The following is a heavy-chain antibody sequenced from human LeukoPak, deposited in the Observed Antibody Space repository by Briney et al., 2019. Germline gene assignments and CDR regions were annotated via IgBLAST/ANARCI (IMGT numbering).Heavy chain of an antibody. CDR2: INPNSGGT. D-gene: IGHD3-10*01. CDR3: ARVATMVRGLKGAFDY. CDR1: GYTFTGYY. J-gene: IGHJ4*02. Sequence: GASVKVSCKASGYTFTGYYMHWVRQAPGQGLEWMGRINPNSGGTNYAQKFQGRVTMTRDTSISTAYMELSRLRSDDTAVYYCARVATMVRGLKGAFDYWGQGTLVTVSS. V-gene: IGHV1-2*06.